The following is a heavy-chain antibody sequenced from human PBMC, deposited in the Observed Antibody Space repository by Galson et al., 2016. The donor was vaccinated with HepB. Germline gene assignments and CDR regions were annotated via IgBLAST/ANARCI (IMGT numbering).Heavy chain of an antibody. V-gene: IGHV7-4-1*02. CDR1: GYTFTSSS. D-gene: IGHD3-22*01. J-gene: IGHJ4*02. CDR3: ARVESPYRDKWFFDS. CDR2: INTDTGTP. Sequence: SVKVSCKASGYTFTSSSINWVRQAPGKGFEWLGWINTDTGTPTYAQGVTGRLVFSLDTSVTTAYLHLTGLKPEDTAVYYCARVESPYRDKWFFDSWGQGTPVTVSS.